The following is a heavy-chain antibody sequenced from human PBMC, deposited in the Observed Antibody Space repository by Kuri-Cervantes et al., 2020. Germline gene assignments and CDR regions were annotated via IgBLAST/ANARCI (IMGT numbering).Heavy chain of an antibody. V-gene: IGHV1-18*01. J-gene: IGHJ4*02. CDR1: GYTFTKYG. CDR3: ARVEDRPTYHRYFDY. D-gene: IGHD2-21*01. Sequence: ASVKVSCKASGYTFTKYGISWVRQAPGQGLEWMGWISAYNGNTNYAQKLQGRVTMTTDTSTSTAYMELRSLRSDDTAVYYCARVEDRPTYHRYFDYWGQGTLVTVSS. CDR2: ISAYNGNT.